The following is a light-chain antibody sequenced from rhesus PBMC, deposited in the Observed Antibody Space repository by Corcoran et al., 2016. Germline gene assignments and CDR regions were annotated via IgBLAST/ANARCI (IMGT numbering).Light chain of an antibody. CDR3: QQYKRAPRT. J-gene: IGKJ1*01. V-gene: IGKV1-21*01. CDR1: QGSSSW. Sequence: DIQMTQSPSSLSASVGDRVTITCRASQGSSSWSAWYQRKPGKAPTLLINKASSLQSGVPSRFRGSGSGTGFTLTISRLTPEDFATYYCQQYKRAPRTFGQGTKVEIQ. CDR2: KAS.